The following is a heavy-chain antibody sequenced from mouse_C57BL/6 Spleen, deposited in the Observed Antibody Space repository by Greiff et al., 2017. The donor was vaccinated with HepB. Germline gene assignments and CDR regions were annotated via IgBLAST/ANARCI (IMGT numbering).Heavy chain of an antibody. CDR3: APVYYYGSSSAQFDY. CDR2: IDPEDGET. J-gene: IGHJ2*01. Sequence: VHVKQSGAELVKPGASVKLSCTASGFNIKDYYMHWVKQRTEQGLEWIGRIDPEDGETKYAPKFQGKATITADTSSNTAYLQLSSLTSEDTAVYYCAPVYYYGSSSAQFDYWGQGTTLTVSS. D-gene: IGHD1-1*01. CDR1: GFNIKDYY. V-gene: IGHV14-2*01.